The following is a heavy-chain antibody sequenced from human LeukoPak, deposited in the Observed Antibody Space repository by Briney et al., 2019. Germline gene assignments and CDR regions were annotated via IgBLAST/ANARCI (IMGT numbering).Heavy chain of an antibody. Sequence: SETLSLNCTISSGSITTYYWRWIRQPPGEGLEWIGYVYNIGSTNYNPSLKSRVTISIDTSKKQISLKLSSVTAADTAVYFCARAGGTTSPIDYWGEGTLVTVSS. CDR3: ARAGGTTSPIDY. V-gene: IGHV4-59*01. CDR2: VYNIGST. J-gene: IGHJ4*02. D-gene: IGHD4-17*01. CDR1: SGSITTYY.